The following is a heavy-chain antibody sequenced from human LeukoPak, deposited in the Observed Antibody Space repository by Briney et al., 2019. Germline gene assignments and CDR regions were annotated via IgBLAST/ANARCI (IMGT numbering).Heavy chain of an antibody. V-gene: IGHV3-15*01. CDR2: IKSKTAGGTT. CDR1: GFTFSNAW. CDR3: TIGRAR. Sequence: GGSLRLSCAASGFTFSNAWMNWVRQAPGKGLEWVGRIKSKTAGGTTDYAAPVKGGFTISGDDSKNTLYLEMNSLQTEDTAVYYCTIGRARWGQGTLVTVSS. J-gene: IGHJ4*02.